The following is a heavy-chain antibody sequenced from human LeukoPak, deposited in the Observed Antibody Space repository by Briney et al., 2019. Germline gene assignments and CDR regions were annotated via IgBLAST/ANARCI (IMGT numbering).Heavy chain of an antibody. D-gene: IGHD6-13*01. CDR3: ASASSRSWYGWWADAFDI. CDR1: GGSISSYY. Sequence: PSETLSLTCTVSGGSISSYYWSWIRQPPGKGLEWIGYIYYSGSTNYNPSLKSRVTISVDTSKNQFSLQLSSVPAADTAVYYCASASSRSWYGWWADAFDIWGQGTMVNVFS. CDR2: IYYSGST. V-gene: IGHV4-59*01. J-gene: IGHJ3*02.